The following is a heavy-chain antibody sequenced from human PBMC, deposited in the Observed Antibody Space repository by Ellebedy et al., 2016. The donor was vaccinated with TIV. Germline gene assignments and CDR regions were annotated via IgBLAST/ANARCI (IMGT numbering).Heavy chain of an antibody. Sequence: PGGSLRLSCAASGFTFSRHWMHWIRQAPGKGLVWLSRINGDGGFTSHADSVQGRFTISRDNSQNTLYLLMNSLRGDDTAIYYCARALNHVDTVSTAPLDCWGQGTLVTVSS. D-gene: IGHD5/OR15-5a*01. J-gene: IGHJ4*02. V-gene: IGHV3-74*01. CDR3: ARALNHVDTVSTAPLDC. CDR2: INGDGGFT. CDR1: GFTFSRHW.